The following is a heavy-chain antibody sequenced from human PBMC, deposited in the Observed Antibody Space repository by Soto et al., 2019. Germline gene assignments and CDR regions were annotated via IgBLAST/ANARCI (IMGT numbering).Heavy chain of an antibody. D-gene: IGHD4-17*01. CDR1: GGTFSSYA. J-gene: IGHJ4*02. Sequence: QVQLVQSGAEVKKPGSSVKVSCKASGGTFSSYAISWVRQAPGQGLEWMGGIIPIFGTANYAQRFQGRVTITADESTSTAYMELTSLKSEDTAVYHCAGPVPYGDYGVFDYWGQGTLVTVSS. CDR2: IIPIFGTA. V-gene: IGHV1-69*01. CDR3: AGPVPYGDYGVFDY.